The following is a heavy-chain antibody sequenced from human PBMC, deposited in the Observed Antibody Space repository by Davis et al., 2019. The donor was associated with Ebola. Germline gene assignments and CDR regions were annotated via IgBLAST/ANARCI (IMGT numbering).Heavy chain of an antibody. CDR2: IIPVFRTA. CDR3: ARVITMVRGVMFTYGGMDV. D-gene: IGHD3-10*01. Sequence: SVKVSCKAVGDTLSSYAMTWVRQAPGQGLEWMGGIIPVFRTASYAQKFQGRVTITADESTRTAYMELDGLISEDTAVYYCARVITMVRGVMFTYGGMDVWGKGATVTVSS. V-gene: IGHV1-69*13. J-gene: IGHJ6*04. CDR1: GDTLSSYA.